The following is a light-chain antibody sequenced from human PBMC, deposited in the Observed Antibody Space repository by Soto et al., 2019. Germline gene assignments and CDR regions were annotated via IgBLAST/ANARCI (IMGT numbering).Light chain of an antibody. CDR3: QQTSSIPPCT. J-gene: IGKJ2*02. CDR2: AAS. Sequence: DIQMTQSPSSLSASVGDRVTITCRASQSISKYLNWYQQKPGKAPELLVYAASTLQSGVPSRFSGSGSGTDFTLTISSLQPEDFATYFCQQTSSIPPCTFGQGTKLEIK. V-gene: IGKV1-39*01. CDR1: QSISKY.